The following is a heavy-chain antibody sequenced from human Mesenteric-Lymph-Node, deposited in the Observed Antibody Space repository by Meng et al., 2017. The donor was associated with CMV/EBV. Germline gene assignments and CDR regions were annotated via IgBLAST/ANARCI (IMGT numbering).Heavy chain of an antibody. J-gene: IGHJ5*02. CDR3: ARDSQPLVRGGWFDP. V-gene: IGHV4-61*01. D-gene: IGHD6-13*01. CDR2: IYYSGST. Sequence: SGGSVSSGSYYWSWIRQPPGKGLEWIGDIYYSGSTNYNPSLKSRVTISVDMSKNQFSLKLNSVTAADTAVYYCARDSQPLVRGGWFDPWGQGTLVTVSS. CDR1: GGSVSSGSYY.